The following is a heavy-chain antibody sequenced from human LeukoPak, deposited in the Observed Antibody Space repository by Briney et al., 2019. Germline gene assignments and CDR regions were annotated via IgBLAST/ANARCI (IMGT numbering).Heavy chain of an antibody. D-gene: IGHD3-10*01. J-gene: IGHJ4*02. Sequence: PSETLSLTCTVSGGSISSYYWSWIRQPPGKGLEWIGYIYYSGSTNYNPSLKSRVTISVDTSKNQFSLKLSSVTAADTAVYYCARVAYASGTSSFFDYWGQGTLVTVSS. CDR3: ARVAYASGTSSFFDY. V-gene: IGHV4-59*12. CDR2: IYYSGST. CDR1: GGSISSYY.